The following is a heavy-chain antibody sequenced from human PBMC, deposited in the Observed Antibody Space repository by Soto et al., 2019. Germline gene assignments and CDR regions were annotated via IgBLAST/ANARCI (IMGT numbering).Heavy chain of an antibody. Sequence: QVQLQESGPGLLKPSETLSLTCTVSGGSVNSGNYYWSWIRQPPGKGLEWIGYVYITTTTNYNPSLKSRVTMSLDTSKNQFSLKLTSVTAADTAVYYCARDSREFTEYFLHWGQGAPVTVSS. CDR1: GGSVNSGNYY. D-gene: IGHD3-10*01. CDR3: ARDSREFTEYFLH. V-gene: IGHV4-61*01. J-gene: IGHJ1*01. CDR2: VYITTTT.